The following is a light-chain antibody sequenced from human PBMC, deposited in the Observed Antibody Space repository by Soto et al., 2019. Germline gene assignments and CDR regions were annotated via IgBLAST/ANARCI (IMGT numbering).Light chain of an antibody. CDR3: SSYTSSSSVV. J-gene: IGLJ2*01. CDR1: SSDVGGYNY. Sequence: QSVLTQPASVSGSPGQSITISCTGTSSDVGGYNYVSWYQQHPGKAPKLMIYDVSNRPSEVSNRFSGSKSGNTASPTISGLQAEDEADYYCSSYTSSSSVVFGGGTKLTVL. CDR2: DVS. V-gene: IGLV2-14*01.